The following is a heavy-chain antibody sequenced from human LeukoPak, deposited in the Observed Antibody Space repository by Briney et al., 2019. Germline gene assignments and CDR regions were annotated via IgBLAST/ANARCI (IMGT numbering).Heavy chain of an antibody. V-gene: IGHV5-51*01. J-gene: IGHJ4*02. CDR3: ARLIMVRGVIRAFDY. D-gene: IGHD3-10*01. CDR1: GYSFTNYW. CDR2: IYPGDSDT. Sequence: GESLKISCKGSGYSFTNYWIGWVRQMPGKGLEWMGIIYPGDSDTRYSPSFQGQVTISADKSISTAYLQWSSLKASDTAIYYCARLIMVRGVIRAFDYWGQGTLVTVSS.